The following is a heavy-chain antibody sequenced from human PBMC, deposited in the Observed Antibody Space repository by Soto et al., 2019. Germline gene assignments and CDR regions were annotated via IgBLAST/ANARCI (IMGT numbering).Heavy chain of an antibody. J-gene: IGHJ6*02. D-gene: IGHD3-10*01. CDR3: AKPSSTWFGKFYGIDV. CDR2: ISYDGSYR. V-gene: IGHV3-30*18. Sequence: QVQLVESGGGVVQPGRSLRLSCAASGFTFSTYAMHWVRQAPGKGLEWVADISYDGSYRHYADSLKGRFTISRDNSKNTLYLLMNSLRAEDTAVYYCAKPSSTWFGKFYGIDVWGQGTTVTVSS. CDR1: GFTFSTYA.